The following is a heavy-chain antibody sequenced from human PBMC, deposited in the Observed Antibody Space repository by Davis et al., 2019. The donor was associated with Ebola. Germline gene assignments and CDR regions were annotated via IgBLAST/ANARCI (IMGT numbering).Heavy chain of an antibody. D-gene: IGHD3-10*01. J-gene: IGHJ4*02. CDR1: GGSIDRPAYF. V-gene: IGHV4-61*08. Sequence: PSETLSLTCTVSGGSIDRPAYFWSWIRQRPGKGLEWIGYIYYTGSAYYNSSLASRATISVNTSKNQFSLKLTSVTAADTAMYYCSERGSSVWGQGTLVTVSS. CDR2: IYYTGSA. CDR3: SERGSSV.